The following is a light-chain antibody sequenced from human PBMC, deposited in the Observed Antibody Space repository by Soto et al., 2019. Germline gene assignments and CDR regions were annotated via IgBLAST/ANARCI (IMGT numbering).Light chain of an antibody. J-gene: IGKJ4*01. CDR1: QSINTN. V-gene: IGKV1-39*01. CDR3: QQSYSLQLT. Sequence: DIQMTQSPSSLSASVGDRVTIACRASQSINTNLNWYQQKPGKAPNLLIHAASNLQTGVPSRFSGSGSGTGFTLSISSLQPEDVATYYCQQSYSLQLTFGEGTKVEIK. CDR2: AAS.